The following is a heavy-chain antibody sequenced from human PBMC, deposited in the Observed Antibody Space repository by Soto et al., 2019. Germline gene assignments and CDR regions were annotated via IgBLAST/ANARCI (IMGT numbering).Heavy chain of an antibody. V-gene: IGHV3-21*01. Sequence: SLRLSCAASGFTFSSYSMNWVRQAPGKGLEWVSSISSSSSYIYYVDSVKGRFTISRDNAKNSLYLQMNSLRAEDTAVYYCARIRSSSWYGYFDYWGQGTLVTVSS. D-gene: IGHD6-13*01. CDR2: ISSSSSYI. CDR1: GFTFSSYS. CDR3: ARIRSSSWYGYFDY. J-gene: IGHJ4*02.